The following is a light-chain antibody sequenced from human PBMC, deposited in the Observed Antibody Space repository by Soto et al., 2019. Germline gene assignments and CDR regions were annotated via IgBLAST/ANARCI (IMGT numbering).Light chain of an antibody. CDR1: SSNVGNNF. CDR3: GTWDTNLRAVV. CDR2: DNS. Sequence: QSVLTQPPSMSAAPGQKVTISCSGSSSNVGNNFVSWYQQLPETAPKLLIFDNSQRPSGIPDRFFGSKSGTSATLAITGPQTGDEAIYYCGTWDTNLRAVVFGGGTKLTVL. J-gene: IGLJ2*01. V-gene: IGLV1-51*01.